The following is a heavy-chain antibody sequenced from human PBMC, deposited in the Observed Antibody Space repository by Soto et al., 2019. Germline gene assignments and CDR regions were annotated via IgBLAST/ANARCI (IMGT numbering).Heavy chain of an antibody. V-gene: IGHV3-48*03. Sequence: GGSLRLSCAASGVTFSDYEMNWVRQAPGKGLEWVSFISGSGATINYADSVKGRFTVSRDNAKNSLFLQMNGLRAEDTAVYYCARKAGNDYGDDYWGQGTLVTVSS. CDR2: ISGSGATI. CDR3: ARKAGNDYGDDY. J-gene: IGHJ4*02. CDR1: GVTFSDYE. D-gene: IGHD1-1*01.